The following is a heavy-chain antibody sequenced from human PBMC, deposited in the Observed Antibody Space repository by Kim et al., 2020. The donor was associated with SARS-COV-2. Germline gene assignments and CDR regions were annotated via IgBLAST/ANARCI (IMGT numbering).Heavy chain of an antibody. V-gene: IGHV3-53*04. Sequence: TYYADSVKGRFTISRNNSKNTLYLQMNSLRAEDTAVYYCARGILRGAFDIWGQGTMVTVSS. D-gene: IGHD3-10*01. CDR3: ARGILRGAFDI. J-gene: IGHJ3*02. CDR2: T.